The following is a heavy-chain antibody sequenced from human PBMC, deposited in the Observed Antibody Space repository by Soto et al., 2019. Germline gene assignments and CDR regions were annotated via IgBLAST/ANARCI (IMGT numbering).Heavy chain of an antibody. CDR3: ARDLGGLGDPFDN. D-gene: IGHD3-16*01. Sequence: QVHLVQSGAEVKKAGASVKVSCKASGYTFTGYYIHWVRQAPGQGFEWVGWINPSTGGTSYAQKFQGRVTVTRDTSISTAYMELTRLRSNDMAVYYCARDLGGLGDPFDNWGQGTRVTVFS. J-gene: IGHJ4*02. CDR1: GYTFTGYY. V-gene: IGHV1-2*02. CDR2: INPSTGGT.